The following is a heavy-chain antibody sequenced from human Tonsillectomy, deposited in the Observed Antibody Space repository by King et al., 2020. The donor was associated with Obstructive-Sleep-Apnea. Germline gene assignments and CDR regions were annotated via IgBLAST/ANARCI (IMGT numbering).Heavy chain of an antibody. D-gene: IGHD3-22*01. V-gene: IGHV5-51*01. CDR1: GYSFTSYW. J-gene: IGHJ3*02. CDR2: IYPGDSDT. Sequence: VQLVQSGAEVKKPGESLKISCKGSGYSFTSYWIGWVRQMPGKGLEWMGIIYPGDSDTRYSPSFQGQVTISADKSISTAYLQWSSLKASDTAMYYCASYYDSSSYYPWAFDIWGQGTMVTVSS. CDR3: ASYYDSSSYYPWAFDI.